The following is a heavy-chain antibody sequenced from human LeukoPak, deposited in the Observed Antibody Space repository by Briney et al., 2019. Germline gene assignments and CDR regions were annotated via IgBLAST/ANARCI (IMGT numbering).Heavy chain of an antibody. CDR2: MNPNSGNT. CDR1: VYTFTSYD. Sequence: ASVKVSCKAFVYTFTSYDINCVRQVTGQGLEWMGWMNPNSGNTGYAQKFQGRVTMTRNTSISTAYMELSSLRSEDTAVYYCARAVAGAFDIWGQGTMVTVSS. V-gene: IGHV1-8*01. D-gene: IGHD6-19*01. CDR3: ARAVAGAFDI. J-gene: IGHJ3*02.